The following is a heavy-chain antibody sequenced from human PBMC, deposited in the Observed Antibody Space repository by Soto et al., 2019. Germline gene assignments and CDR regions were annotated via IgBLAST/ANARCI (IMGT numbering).Heavy chain of an antibody. CDR3: ADPTDLDY. J-gene: IGHJ4*02. CDR1: GFIFSDRW. Sequence: EVQLVESGGGLVQPGESLRLSCAASGFIFSDRWMSWVRQAPGKGLECVASIQPDGSEKYYVDSMEGRFTISRDNAKNSLYLQMDSLRAEDTAVYYCADPTDLDYWGQGTLVTVSS. V-gene: IGHV3-7*01. D-gene: IGHD4-4*01. CDR2: IQPDGSEK.